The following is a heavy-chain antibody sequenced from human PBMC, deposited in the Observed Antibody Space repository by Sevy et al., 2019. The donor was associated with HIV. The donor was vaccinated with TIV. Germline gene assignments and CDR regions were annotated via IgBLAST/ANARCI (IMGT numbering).Heavy chain of an antibody. CDR1: GFSFSNYA. D-gene: IGHD2-2*01. CDR2: ITDGGGDT. CDR3: AKGSAASRPYYFDY. J-gene: IGHJ4*02. Sequence: GGSLRLSCAASGFSFSNYAMGWVRQTPGKGLEWFPAITDGGGDTYHADSVKGRFTISRDNSKNVLFLQMNSLRADDTALYYCAKGSAASRPYYFDYWGQGTLVTVSS. V-gene: IGHV3-23*01.